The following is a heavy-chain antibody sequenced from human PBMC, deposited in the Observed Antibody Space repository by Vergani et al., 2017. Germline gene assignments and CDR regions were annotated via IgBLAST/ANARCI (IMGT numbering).Heavy chain of an antibody. CDR2: IYNSGNG. D-gene: IGHD3-16*01. V-gene: IGHV4-39*01. CDR1: GDSIISRSYY. Sequence: QMQLQESGPGLVKASETLSLTCTVSGDSIISRSYYWGWIRQPPGKGLEWIGSIYNSGNGDSSSSLKSRVTISADTSKNQFSLRLTSVTAADRAVYYCASGKYYADSTSHFRGRYFDVWGRGTLVTVPS. J-gene: IGHJ2*01. CDR3: ASGKYYADSTSHFRGRYFDV.